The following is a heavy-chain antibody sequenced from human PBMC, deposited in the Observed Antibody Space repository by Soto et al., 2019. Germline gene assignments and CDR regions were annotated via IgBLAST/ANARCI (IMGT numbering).Heavy chain of an antibody. D-gene: IGHD1-7*01. CDR3: ARVKRGTGTTWPYYYGMDV. J-gene: IGHJ6*02. V-gene: IGHV1-2*04. Sequence: ASVKGSWKASGYTLTGDYMHWVRQDPGQGLEWMGWINPNSGGTNYAQKFQGWVTMTRDTSISTAYMELSRLRSDDTAVYYCARVKRGTGTTWPYYYGMDVWGQGTTVTVSS. CDR1: GYTLTGDY. CDR2: INPNSGGT.